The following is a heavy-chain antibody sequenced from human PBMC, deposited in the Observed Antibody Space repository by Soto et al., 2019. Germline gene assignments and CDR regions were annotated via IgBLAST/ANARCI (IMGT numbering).Heavy chain of an antibody. CDR1: GFTFSSYS. CDR2: ISSSSSTI. J-gene: IGHJ4*02. Sequence: GGSLRLSCAASGFTFSSYSMNWVRQAPGKGLEWVSYISSSSSTICYADSVKGRFTISRDNAKNSLYLQMNSLRAEDTAVYYCARDKGRSPLDYWGQGTLVTVSS. V-gene: IGHV3-48*01. D-gene: IGHD2-15*01. CDR3: ARDKGRSPLDY.